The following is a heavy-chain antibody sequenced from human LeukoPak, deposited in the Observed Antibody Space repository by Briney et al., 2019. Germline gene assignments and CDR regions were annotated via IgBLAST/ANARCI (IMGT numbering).Heavy chain of an antibody. CDR2: ISWNSGSI. Sequence: PGRSLRLSCAASGFTFDDYAMHWVRQAPGKGLEWVSGISWNSGSIGYADSVKGRFTISRDNAKNSLYLQMNSLRAEDTAVYYCARSVAGPFDYWGQGTLVTVSS. CDR3: ARSVAGPFDY. J-gene: IGHJ4*02. V-gene: IGHV3-9*01. CDR1: GFTFDDYA. D-gene: IGHD6-19*01.